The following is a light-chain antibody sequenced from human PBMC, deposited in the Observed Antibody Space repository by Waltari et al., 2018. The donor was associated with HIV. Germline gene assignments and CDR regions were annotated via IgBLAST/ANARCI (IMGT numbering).Light chain of an antibody. V-gene: IGLV3-1*01. CDR1: KLGQKY. CDR2: QDS. J-gene: IGLJ2*01. Sequence: SYELTQPPSVSVSPGQTASVTCSGDKLGQKYACWYQQKPGQSPVVVIYQDSQRPSGIPERFSASNSGNTATLTISGTQAMDEADYYCQAWDNTHVVFGGGTKLTVL. CDR3: QAWDNTHVV.